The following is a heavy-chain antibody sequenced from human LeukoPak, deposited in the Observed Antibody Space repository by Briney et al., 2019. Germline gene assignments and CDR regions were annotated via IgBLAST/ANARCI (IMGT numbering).Heavy chain of an antibody. CDR2: INGGGGST. J-gene: IGHJ4*02. CDR1: GFTFSNYA. D-gene: IGHD1-26*01. CDR3: AKDSPFIGPY. V-gene: IGHV3-23*01. Sequence: GSLRLSCAASGFTFSNYAMSWVRQAPGKGPEWVSGINGGGGSTYYADSVRGRFTISRDNAKNTLSLQMNSLRAEDTAIYYCAKDSPFIGPYWGQGTLVTVSS.